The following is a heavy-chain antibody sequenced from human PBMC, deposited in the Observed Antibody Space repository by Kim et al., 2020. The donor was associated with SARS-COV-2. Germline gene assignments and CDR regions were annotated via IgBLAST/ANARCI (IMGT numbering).Heavy chain of an antibody. CDR1: GFTFSSYA. Sequence: GGSLRLSCAASGFTFSSYAMSWVRQAPGKGLEWVSAVSSTGGSTYYADSVKGRFTISRDNSKNTLYLQMNSLRAEDTAVYYCARYRSGGTSNFDYWGQGALVTVSS. D-gene: IGHD2-15*01. CDR2: VSSTGGST. V-gene: IGHV3-23*01. CDR3: ARYRSGGTSNFDY. J-gene: IGHJ4*02.